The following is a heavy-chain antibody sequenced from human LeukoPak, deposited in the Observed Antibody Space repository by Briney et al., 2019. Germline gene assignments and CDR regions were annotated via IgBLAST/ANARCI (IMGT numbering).Heavy chain of an antibody. CDR1: GYTFTSYG. CDR2: ISTYNGNT. J-gene: IGHJ4*02. Sequence: ASVKVSCKASGYTFTSYGISWVRQAPGQGLEWVGWISTYNGNTNHAQKFQGRVTTTTDTSTSTAFMELRSLRSDDTAVYYCARDLRGYSGYGSFDYWGQGTLVTVSS. D-gene: IGHD5-12*01. CDR3: ARDLRGYSGYGSFDY. V-gene: IGHV1-18*04.